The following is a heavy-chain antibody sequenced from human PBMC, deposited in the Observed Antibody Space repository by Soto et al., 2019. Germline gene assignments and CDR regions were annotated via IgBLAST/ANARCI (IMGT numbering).Heavy chain of an antibody. J-gene: IGHJ4*02. V-gene: IGHV5-51*01. Sequence: GXALKLSCKGSGYNFAGYWIAWVRQMPGKGLELMGIIYPSDSDTRYRPSFQGQVTISADKSISSAYLQWSSLRASDTAMYYCARGGVSTRTFDYWGQGTPVTVSS. CDR2: IYPSDSDT. CDR3: ARGGVSTRTFDY. D-gene: IGHD3-3*01. CDR1: GYNFAGYW.